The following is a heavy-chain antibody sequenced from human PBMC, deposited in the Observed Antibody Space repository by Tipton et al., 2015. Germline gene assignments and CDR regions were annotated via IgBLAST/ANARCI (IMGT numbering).Heavy chain of an antibody. CDR2: IYPDDSDT. V-gene: IGHV5-51*01. Sequence: QSGAEVKKPGESLTISCKTSGYRFTKSWIGWVRQMPGKGLEWMGSIYPDDSDTRYSPSFQGQVTISADKSISIAYLQWSSLKASDTAMYYCARLRKGDGDYAIDYWGQGTLVTVSS. D-gene: IGHD4-17*01. CDR1: GYRFTKSW. CDR3: ARLRKGDGDYAIDY. J-gene: IGHJ4*02.